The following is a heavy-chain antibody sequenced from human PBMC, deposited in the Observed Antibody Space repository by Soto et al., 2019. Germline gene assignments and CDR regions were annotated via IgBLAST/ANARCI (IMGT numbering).Heavy chain of an antibody. CDR3: ARDSRVPT. CDR2: IYYTGST. CDR1: GDSITNYY. J-gene: IGHJ5*02. Sequence: SETLSLTCTFSGDSITNYYWSWIRQPPGKGLEWVGNIYYTGSTNYNPSLKSRVTISIDTSKNQFSLRLSSVTAADTAVYYCARDSRVPTWGQGTMVTVSS. V-gene: IGHV4-59*01.